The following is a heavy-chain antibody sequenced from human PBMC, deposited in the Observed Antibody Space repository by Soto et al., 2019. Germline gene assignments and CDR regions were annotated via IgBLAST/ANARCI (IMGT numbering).Heavy chain of an antibody. CDR3: ARGRASGSYYLLDY. Sequence: APVKVFCKGSGDTFTTFDINWGRQGPGHRLQSIGWINPTSGNIGYAQRFQGRVTTNRDTAIRTAYMEVSSLRSDDTAVYYCARGRASGSYYLLDYWGQGTLVNVSS. CDR2: INPTSGNI. CDR1: GDTFTTFD. V-gene: IGHV1-8*02. D-gene: IGHD3-10*01. J-gene: IGHJ4*02.